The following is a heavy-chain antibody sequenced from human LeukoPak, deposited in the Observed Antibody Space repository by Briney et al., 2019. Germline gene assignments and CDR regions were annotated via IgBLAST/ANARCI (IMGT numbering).Heavy chain of an antibody. CDR2: INRGGTST. CDR3: LRGDSRDF. J-gene: IGHJ4*02. Sequence: PGGSLGLSCAACEFAFSSYTMNWARQAPGKGLEWVASINRGGTSTHYAFSVKGRFTISRDNAQNVLYLQMNGLRGDDAAVYYCLRGDSRDFWGQGTLVTVSS. CDR1: EFAFSSYT. V-gene: IGHV3-21*06. D-gene: IGHD3-22*01.